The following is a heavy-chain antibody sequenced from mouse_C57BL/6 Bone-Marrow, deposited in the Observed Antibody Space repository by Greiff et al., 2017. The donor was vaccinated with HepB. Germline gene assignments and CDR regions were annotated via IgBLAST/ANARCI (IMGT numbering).Heavy chain of an antibody. CDR1: GYTFTSYW. V-gene: IGHV1-64*01. J-gene: IGHJ1*03. CDR3: ARYWDGWYFDV. D-gene: IGHD4-1*01. Sequence: QVHVKQSGAELVKPGASVKLSCKASGYTFTSYWMHWVKQRPGQGLEWIGMIHPNSGSTNYNEKFKSKATLTVDKSSSTAYMQLSSLTSEDSAVYYCARYWDGWYFDVWGTGTTVTVSS. CDR2: IHPNSGST.